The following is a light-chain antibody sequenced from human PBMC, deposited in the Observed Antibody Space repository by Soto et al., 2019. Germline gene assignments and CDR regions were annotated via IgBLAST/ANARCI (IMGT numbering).Light chain of an antibody. CDR1: SSNIGSNY. Sequence: QSVLTQPPSASGTPGQRVTISCSGSSSNIGSNYVYWYQQLPGTAPKLLIYRNNQRPSGVPDRFSGSKSGTSASLAISGLLSKYEADYYCAAWDDSLSGPLFGGGTKVTVL. CDR3: AAWDDSLSGPL. J-gene: IGLJ2*01. CDR2: RNN. V-gene: IGLV1-47*01.